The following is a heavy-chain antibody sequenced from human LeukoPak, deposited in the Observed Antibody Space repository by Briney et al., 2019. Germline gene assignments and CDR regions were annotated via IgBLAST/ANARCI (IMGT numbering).Heavy chain of an antibody. J-gene: IGHJ6*03. D-gene: IGHD3-10*01. V-gene: IGHV4-59*01. CDR2: IYYSGST. CDR1: GGSISSYY. Sequence: SETLSLTCTVSGGSISSYYWSWIRQPPGKGLEWIGCIYYSGSTNYNPSLKSRVTISVDTSKNQFSLKLSSVTAADTAVYYCARGHYYGSGGPHYYYMDVWGKGTTVTISS. CDR3: ARGHYYGSGGPHYYYMDV.